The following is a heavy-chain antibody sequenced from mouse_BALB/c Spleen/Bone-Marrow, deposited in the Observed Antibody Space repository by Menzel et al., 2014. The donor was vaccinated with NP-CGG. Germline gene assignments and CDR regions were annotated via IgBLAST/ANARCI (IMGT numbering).Heavy chain of an antibody. CDR1: GFSLTSYG. V-gene: IGHV2-9*02. D-gene: IGHD2-4*01. J-gene: IGHJ3*01. CDR2: IWAGGST. Sequence: VKLQESGPGLVAPSQSLSITCTVSGFSLTSYGVHWVRQPPGKGLEWLGVIWAGGSTNYNSALVSRLSISKDNSKSQIFLKMNSLQTDDTAMYYCASMITTAWFAYWGQGTLVTVSA. CDR3: ASMITTAWFAY.